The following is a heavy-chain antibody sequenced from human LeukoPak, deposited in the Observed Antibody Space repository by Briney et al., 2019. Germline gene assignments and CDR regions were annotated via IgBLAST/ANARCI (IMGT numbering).Heavy chain of an antibody. CDR1: GYTFTGYY. Sequence: ASVKVSCKASGYTFTGYYMHWVRQAPGQGLERMGRINPNSGGTNYAQKFQGRVTMTRDTSISTAYMELSRLRSDDTAVYYCASQCSGGSCYLDWFDPWGQGTLVTVSS. CDR3: ASQCSGGSCYLDWFDP. CDR2: INPNSGGT. J-gene: IGHJ5*02. V-gene: IGHV1-2*06. D-gene: IGHD2-15*01.